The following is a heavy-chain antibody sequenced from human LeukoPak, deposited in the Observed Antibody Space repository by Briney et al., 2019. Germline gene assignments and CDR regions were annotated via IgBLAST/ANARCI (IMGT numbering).Heavy chain of an antibody. J-gene: IGHJ4*02. CDR3: ASSSGYHDY. D-gene: IGHD3-3*01. CDR2: INHSGST. Sequence: PSETLSLTCAVYGGSFSGYYWSWLRQSPGKGLEWIGEINHSGSTNYNPSLKSRVTISVDTSKNQFSLKLSSVTAADTAVYYCASSSGYHDYWGQGTLVTVSS. CDR1: GGSFSGYY. V-gene: IGHV4-34*01.